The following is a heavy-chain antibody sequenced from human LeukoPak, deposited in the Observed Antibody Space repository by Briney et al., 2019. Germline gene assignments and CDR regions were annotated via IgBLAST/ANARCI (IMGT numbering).Heavy chain of an antibody. Sequence: PSETLSLTCTVSGGSISSGGYFWNWIRQLPGEGLEWIGYIYSSGSTYNPSLKSRVIISLDTSKNQFSLKLNSVTAADTAVYYCARGGKKTAMVTSWGQGTLVTVSS. J-gene: IGHJ4*02. V-gene: IGHV4-31*03. D-gene: IGHD5-18*01. CDR1: GGSISSGGYF. CDR2: IYSSGST. CDR3: ARGGKKTAMVTS.